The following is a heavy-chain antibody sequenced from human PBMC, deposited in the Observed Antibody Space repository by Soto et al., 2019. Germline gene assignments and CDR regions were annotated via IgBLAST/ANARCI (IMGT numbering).Heavy chain of an antibody. CDR1: GGSISSSSYY. J-gene: IGHJ4*02. CDR3: ARHSTYYDILTGYSPTYYFDY. V-gene: IGHV4-39*01. CDR2: IYYSGST. Sequence: QLQLQESGPGLVKPSETLSLTCTVSGGSISSSSYYWGWIRQPPGKGLEWIGSIYYSGSTYYNPSLTSRVTISVDTSKTQFSLKLSSVTAADTAVYYCARHSTYYDILTGYSPTYYFDYWGQGTLVTVSS. D-gene: IGHD3-9*01.